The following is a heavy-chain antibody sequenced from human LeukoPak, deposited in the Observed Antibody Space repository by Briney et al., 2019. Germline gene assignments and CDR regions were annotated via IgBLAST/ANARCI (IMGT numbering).Heavy chain of an antibody. CDR2: ISSSNSYI. CDR3: ARFGSGYYQFDY. D-gene: IGHD3-22*01. Sequence: GGSLRLSCAASGFTFSSYSMNWVRQAPGKGLEWVSSISSSNSYIYYADSVKGRFTISRDNAKNSLYLQMNSLRAEDTAVYYCARFGSGYYQFDYWGQGTLVTVSS. J-gene: IGHJ4*02. CDR1: GFTFSSYS. V-gene: IGHV3-21*01.